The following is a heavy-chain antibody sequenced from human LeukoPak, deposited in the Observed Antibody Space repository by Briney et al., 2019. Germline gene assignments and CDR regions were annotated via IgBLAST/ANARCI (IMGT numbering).Heavy chain of an antibody. Sequence: GGSLRLSCAASGFTFSSYGMHWVRQAPGKGLEWVAVIWYDGSNKYYADSVKGRFTISRDNSKNTLYLQMNSLRVEDTAVYSCARDTGYGSGSPDYWGQGTLVTVSS. CDR2: IWYDGSNK. V-gene: IGHV3-33*01. J-gene: IGHJ4*02. D-gene: IGHD3-10*01. CDR3: ARDTGYGSGSPDY. CDR1: GFTFSSYG.